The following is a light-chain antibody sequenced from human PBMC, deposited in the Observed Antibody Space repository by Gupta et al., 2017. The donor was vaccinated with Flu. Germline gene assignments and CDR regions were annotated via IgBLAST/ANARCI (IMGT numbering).Light chain of an antibody. V-gene: IGLV2-14*01. CDR2: EVS. CDR3: SSYTSSSTYV. J-gene: IGLJ1*01. CDR1: SSDVGCYNF. Sequence: QSPLTQPASVSRSPGQSITIPCTGTSSDVGCYNFVSCYQQHQGKAPKLMNYEVSNRPSGVSNRFSGSKSGNAASLTIAGLQAEDEADYYCSSYTSSSTYVFGTGTKVTVL.